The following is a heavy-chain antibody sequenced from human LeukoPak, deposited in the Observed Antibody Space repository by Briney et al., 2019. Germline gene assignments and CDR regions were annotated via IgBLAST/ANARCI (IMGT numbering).Heavy chain of an antibody. CDR2: IIPIFGTA. Sequence: SVKVSCKASGGTLSSYAISWVRQAPGQGLEWMGGIIPIFGTANYAQKFQGRVTITADKSTSTAYMELSSLRSEDTAVYYCARDPEIYCSGGSCIDYWGQGTLVTVSS. CDR3: ARDPEIYCSGGSCIDY. CDR1: GGTLSSYA. D-gene: IGHD2-15*01. V-gene: IGHV1-69*06. J-gene: IGHJ4*02.